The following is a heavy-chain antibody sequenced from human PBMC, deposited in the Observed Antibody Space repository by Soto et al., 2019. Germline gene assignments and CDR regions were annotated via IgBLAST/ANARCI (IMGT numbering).Heavy chain of an antibody. Sequence: QVQLVQSGAEVKKPGASVKVSCKASGYTFTSYAMHWVRQAPGQRLEWMGWINAGNGNTKYSQKFQGRVTITRDTFASTAYMELSSLRSEDTAVYYCARDLVGATDYWGQGTLVTVSS. CDR1: GYTFTSYA. CDR2: INAGNGNT. J-gene: IGHJ4*02. CDR3: ARDLVGATDY. D-gene: IGHD1-26*01. V-gene: IGHV1-3*01.